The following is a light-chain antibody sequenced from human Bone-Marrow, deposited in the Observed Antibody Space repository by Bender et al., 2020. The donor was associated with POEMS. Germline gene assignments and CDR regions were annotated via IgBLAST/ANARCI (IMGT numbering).Light chain of an antibody. CDR3: SSYTITSTPWV. CDR1: SSDVGAYDY. J-gene: IGLJ3*02. CDR2: DVA. Sequence: QSALTQPASVSGSPGQSITISCTGTSSDVGAYDYVSWYQQHPGKAPKLIIYDVANRPSGVSNRFSGSKSGNTASLTISGLQAEDEADYYCSSYTITSTPWVFGGGTKLTVL. V-gene: IGLV2-14*03.